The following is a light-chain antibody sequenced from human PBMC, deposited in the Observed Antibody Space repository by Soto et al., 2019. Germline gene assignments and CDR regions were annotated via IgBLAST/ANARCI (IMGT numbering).Light chain of an antibody. Sequence: QSALTQPASVSGSPGQSITISCTGTSSDVGGYNYVSWYQQHPGKAPKLMIYEVSNRPSGVSNRFSGSKSGNMASLTISGLQADDEADYYCSSYTSSSTLVFGTGTKLTVL. CDR2: EVS. CDR3: SSYTSSSTLV. V-gene: IGLV2-14*01. CDR1: SSDVGGYNY. J-gene: IGLJ1*01.